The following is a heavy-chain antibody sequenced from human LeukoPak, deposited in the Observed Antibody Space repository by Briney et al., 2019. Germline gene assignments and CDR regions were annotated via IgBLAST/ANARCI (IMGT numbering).Heavy chain of an antibody. V-gene: IGHV4-61*01. D-gene: IGHD5-18*01. CDR3: ARGRSYGFDFDS. CDR2: KYYSGST. J-gene: IGHJ4*02. Sequence: SETLTLTCDVSGVSINTCCYYWTWIRQPPGKGLEWIGYKYYSGSTRYNSSLRSRLTISLDTSKNQFSLRLTSVTAADTAVYYCARGRSYGFDFDSWGPGTLVIVSS. CDR1: GVSINTCCYY.